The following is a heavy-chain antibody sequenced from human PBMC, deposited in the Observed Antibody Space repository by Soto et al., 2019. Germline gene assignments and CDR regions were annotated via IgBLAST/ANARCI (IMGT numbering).Heavy chain of an antibody. CDR3: ANAWRGGYYEMDV. CDR1: GFTFNRYA. J-gene: IGHJ6*02. V-gene: IGHV3-23*01. Sequence: EVQLLESGGGLVQPGGSLRLSCAASGFTFNRYAMNWVRQTPGKGLEWVSCIGSSGADIYYTDSVKGRFTISRDNSKSTLYLHMTSLSAEDTAIYYCANAWRGGYYEMDVWGQGTAVTVSS. D-gene: IGHD3-3*01. CDR2: IGSSGADI.